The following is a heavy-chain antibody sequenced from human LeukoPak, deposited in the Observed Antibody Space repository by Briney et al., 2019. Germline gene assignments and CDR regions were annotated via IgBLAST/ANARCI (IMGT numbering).Heavy chain of an antibody. J-gene: IGHJ4*02. CDR2: ITNSGST. CDR3: ARAPTTVVTPSYFDY. D-gene: IGHD4-23*01. CDR1: GGSISSGGYY. V-gene: IGHV4-31*03. Sequence: SETLSLTCTVSGGSISSGGYYWSWIRQHPGKGLEWLGYITNSGSTYYSPSLKSRVTISVDTSKNQFSLKLSSVSAADTAVYYCARAPTTVVTPSYFDYWGQGALVTVSS.